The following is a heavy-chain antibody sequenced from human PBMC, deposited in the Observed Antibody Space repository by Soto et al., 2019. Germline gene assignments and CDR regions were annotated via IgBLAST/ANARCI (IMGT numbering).Heavy chain of an antibody. Sequence: ASVKVSCKASGYTFTGYYMHWVRQAPGQGLEWMGWINPNSGGTNYAQKFQGWVTMTRDTSISTAYMELSRLRSDDTAVYYCARSLNVLRFLEWSDPDAFDIWGQGTMVTVSS. J-gene: IGHJ3*02. CDR1: GYTFTGYY. D-gene: IGHD3-3*01. CDR3: ARSLNVLRFLEWSDPDAFDI. CDR2: INPNSGGT. V-gene: IGHV1-2*04.